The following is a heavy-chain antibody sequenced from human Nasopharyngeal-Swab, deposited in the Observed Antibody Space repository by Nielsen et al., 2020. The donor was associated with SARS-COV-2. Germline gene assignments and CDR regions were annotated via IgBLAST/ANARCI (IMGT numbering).Heavy chain of an antibody. Sequence: ASVKVSCKASGYTFTSYGISWVRQAPRQGLEWMGWISAYNGNTNYAQKLQGRVTMTTDTSTSTAYMELRSLRSDDTAVYYCARDHADKLLWFGGPWDYWGQGTLVTVSS. CDR1: GYTFTSYG. V-gene: IGHV1-18*04. J-gene: IGHJ4*02. CDR3: ARDHADKLLWFGGPWDY. CDR2: ISAYNGNT. D-gene: IGHD3-10*01.